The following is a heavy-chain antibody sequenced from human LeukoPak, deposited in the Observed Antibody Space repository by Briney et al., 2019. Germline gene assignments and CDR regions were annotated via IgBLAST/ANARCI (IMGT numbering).Heavy chain of an antibody. CDR3: AKDPHFDWLLFDY. J-gene: IGHJ4*02. V-gene: IGHV3-23*01. CDR1: GFTFSSYA. CDR2: ISGSGGST. Sequence: GGSLRLSCAASGFTFSSYAMSWVRQAPGKGLEWVPAISGSGGSTYYADSVKGRFTISRDNSKNTLYLQMNSLRAEDTAVYYCAKDPHFDWLLFDYWGQGTLVTVSS. D-gene: IGHD3-9*01.